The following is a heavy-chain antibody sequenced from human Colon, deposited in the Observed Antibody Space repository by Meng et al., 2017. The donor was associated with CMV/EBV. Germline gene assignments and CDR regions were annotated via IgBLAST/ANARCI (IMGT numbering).Heavy chain of an antibody. Sequence: LRLSCTVSGVSISSDGYYWSWFRQHPGKGLEWIGYIYYSGSTYYNPSLESRVTISVDTSKNQFSLRLSSVTAADTAVYYCARKGMVADPWGQGTLVTVSS. CDR3: ARKGMVADP. D-gene: IGHD2-15*01. CDR2: IYYSGST. J-gene: IGHJ5*02. CDR1: GVSISSDGYY. V-gene: IGHV4-31*03.